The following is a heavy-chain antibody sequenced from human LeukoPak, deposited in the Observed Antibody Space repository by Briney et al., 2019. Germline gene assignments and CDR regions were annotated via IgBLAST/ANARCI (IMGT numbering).Heavy chain of an antibody. D-gene: IGHD3/OR15-3a*01. CDR3: ARQTGSGLFILP. V-gene: IGHV4-61*02. J-gene: IGHJ4*02. Sequence: SETLSLTCTVSGGSISSGRNYWTWIRQPAGKGLEWIGRIYILSGSTNYNPSLKSRVTISVDTSKNQFSLRLTSVTAADTAVYYCARQTGSGLFILPGGQGTLVTVSS. CDR1: GGSISSGRNY. CDR2: IYILSGST.